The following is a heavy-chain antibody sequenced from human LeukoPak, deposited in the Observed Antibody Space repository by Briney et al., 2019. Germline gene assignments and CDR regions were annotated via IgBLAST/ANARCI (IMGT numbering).Heavy chain of an antibody. CDR2: IGTAGDT. D-gene: IGHD3-10*01. J-gene: IGHJ4*02. CDR3: ARSIYYYGSGSYYTFDY. CDR1: GFTFSSYD. V-gene: IGHV3-13*01. Sequence: GGSLRLSCAASGFTFSSYDMHWVRQATGKGLEWVSAIGTAGDTYYPGSVKGRFTISRENAKNSLYLQMNSLRAGDTAVYYCARSIYYYGSGSYYTFDYWGQGTLVTVSS.